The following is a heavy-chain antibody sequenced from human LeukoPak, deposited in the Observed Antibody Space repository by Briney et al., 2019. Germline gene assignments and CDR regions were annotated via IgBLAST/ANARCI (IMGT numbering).Heavy chain of an antibody. V-gene: IGHV4-34*01. J-gene: IGHJ4*02. CDR1: GGSFSGYY. Sequence: PSETLSLTCAVYGGSFSGYYWSWIRQPPGKGLEWIGEINHSGSTNYNPSLKSPVTISVDTSKNQFSLKLSSVTAADTVVYYCARSGYSYGGLDYWGQGTLVTVSS. CDR3: ARSGYSYGGLDY. D-gene: IGHD5-18*01. CDR2: INHSGST.